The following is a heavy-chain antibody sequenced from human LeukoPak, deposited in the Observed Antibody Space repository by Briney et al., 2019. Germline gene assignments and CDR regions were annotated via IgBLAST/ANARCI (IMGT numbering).Heavy chain of an antibody. J-gene: IGHJ4*02. CDR1: GFTFSSFG. CDR2: ISSSGSTI. D-gene: IGHD3-22*01. CDR3: EACYFYDSSGYPGPDY. Sequence: GGSLRLSCAASGFTFSSFGMNWVRQAPGKGLEWISFISSSGSTIYYADSVKGRFTISRDNAKNSLSLQMNSLRAEDTGVYYWEACYFYDSSGYPGPDYWGQGTLVTVSS. V-gene: IGHV3-48*04.